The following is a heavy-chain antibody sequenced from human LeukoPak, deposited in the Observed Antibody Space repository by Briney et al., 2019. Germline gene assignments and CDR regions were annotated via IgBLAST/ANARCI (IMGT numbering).Heavy chain of an antibody. CDR3: ARSRVLLDAFDI. D-gene: IGHD4/OR15-4a*01. CDR2: INPNSGGT. V-gene: IGHV1-2*02. J-gene: IGHJ3*02. CDR1: GYTFTGYY. Sequence: ASVKVSCKASGYTFTGYYMHWVRQAPGQGLEWMGWINPNSGGTNYAQKFQGRVTMTRDTSISTAYMELSRPRSDDTAVYYCARSRVLLDAFDIWGQGTMVTVSS.